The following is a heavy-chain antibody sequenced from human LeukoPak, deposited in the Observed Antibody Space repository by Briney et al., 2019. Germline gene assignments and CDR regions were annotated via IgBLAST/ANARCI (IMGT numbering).Heavy chain of an antibody. J-gene: IGHJ4*02. CDR3: AGLGYCSSTSCAEWLSY. CDR2: INHSGST. Sequence: SETLSLTCAVYGESFRGYYWSWIRQPPGKGLEWIGEINHSGSTNYNPSLKSRVTISVNTSKNQFSLKLSSVTAADTAVYYCAGLGYCSSTSCAEWLSYWGQGTLVTVSS. V-gene: IGHV4-34*01. CDR1: GESFRGYY. D-gene: IGHD2-2*01.